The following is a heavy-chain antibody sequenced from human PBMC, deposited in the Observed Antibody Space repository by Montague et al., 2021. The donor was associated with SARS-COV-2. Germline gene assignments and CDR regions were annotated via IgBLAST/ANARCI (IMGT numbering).Heavy chain of an antibody. CDR3: ARGQVTIFGVLIMLPAAGAVDV. D-gene: IGHD3-3*01. Sequence: SETLSLTCAVYGGSFSGYYWTWIRQPPGKGLELVGEINDRGSTNYNPSFESRLTMSVGTSKNQFSLRLKSVSAADTAVYYCARGQVTIFGVLIMLPAAGAVDVWGQGTTVTVSS. CDR2: INDRGST. CDR1: GGSFSGYY. V-gene: IGHV4-34*01. J-gene: IGHJ3*01.